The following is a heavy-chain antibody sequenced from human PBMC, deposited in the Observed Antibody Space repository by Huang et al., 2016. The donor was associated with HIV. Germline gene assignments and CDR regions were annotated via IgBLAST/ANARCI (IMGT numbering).Heavy chain of an antibody. D-gene: IGHD1-7*01. CDR1: TFPFGAYW. CDR3: ATKTAGMDI. CDR2: SKKDESEK. J-gene: IGHJ6*02. V-gene: IGHV3-7*01. Sequence: VESGGRSVQPGGSIKLSCVGSTFPFGAYWRSWVRQPPGKGLEWVANSKKDESEKYYVDSGKGRFNISRDNARKVLFLEMDDLRVEDTAIYFCATKTAGMDIWGQGTTVTVSS.